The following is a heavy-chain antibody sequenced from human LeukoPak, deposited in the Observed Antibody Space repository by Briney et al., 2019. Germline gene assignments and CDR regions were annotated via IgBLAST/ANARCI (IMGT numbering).Heavy chain of an antibody. V-gene: IGHV4-30-2*03. CDR1: GGSISSGGYS. Sequence: PSETLSLTCAVSGGSISSGGYSWSWIRQPPGKGLEWIGYIYHSGSTYYNPSLKSRVTISVDTSKNQFSLRLTSVTAADTSIYYCARLSTLLIKPRAFDIWGQGTVVTVSS. D-gene: IGHD2-15*01. CDR2: IYHSGST. J-gene: IGHJ3*02. CDR3: ARLSTLLIKPRAFDI.